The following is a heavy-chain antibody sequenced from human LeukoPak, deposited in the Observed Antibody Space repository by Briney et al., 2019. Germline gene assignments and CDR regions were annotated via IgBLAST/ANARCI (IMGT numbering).Heavy chain of an antibody. D-gene: IGHD4-23*01. CDR2: IKQDGSEK. Sequence: GGSLSLSCAASGFTFSNAWMSWVRQAPGKGLEWVANIKQDGSEKYSVDSVKGRFTISRDNAKNSLYLQMNSLRAEDTAVYYCARGRPGGNNPYYYYYMDVWGKGTTVTISS. CDR1: GFTFSNAW. CDR3: ARGRPGGNNPYYYYYMDV. V-gene: IGHV3-7*01. J-gene: IGHJ6*03.